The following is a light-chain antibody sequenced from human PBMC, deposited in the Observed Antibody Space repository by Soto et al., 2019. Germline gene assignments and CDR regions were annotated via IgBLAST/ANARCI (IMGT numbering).Light chain of an antibody. CDR1: QSISSN. J-gene: IGKJ5*01. V-gene: IGKV3-11*01. Sequence: MVMTQYPATLSLSPGEGATLSCRASQSISSNLAWYQQKPGQAPRLLIYDASNRATGIPARFSGSGSGTDFTLTISRLEPEDFAVYYCQQRSNWTITFGPGTRLE. CDR3: QQRSNWTIT. CDR2: DAS.